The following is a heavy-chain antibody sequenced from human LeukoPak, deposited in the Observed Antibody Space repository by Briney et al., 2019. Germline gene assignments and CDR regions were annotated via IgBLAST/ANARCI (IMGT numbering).Heavy chain of an antibody. D-gene: IGHD3-10*01. CDR3: AKDRGQRQYYFDY. CDR1: GFTFSNYA. J-gene: IGHJ4*02. V-gene: IGHV3-23*01. CDR2: ISGSGGST. Sequence: HPGGSLRLSCAASGFTFSNYAMSWVRQAPGKGLEWVSAISGSGGSTYYADSVRGRFTISRDNSKNTLYLQMNSLRAEDTAVYYCAKDRGQRQYYFDYWGQGTLVTVSS.